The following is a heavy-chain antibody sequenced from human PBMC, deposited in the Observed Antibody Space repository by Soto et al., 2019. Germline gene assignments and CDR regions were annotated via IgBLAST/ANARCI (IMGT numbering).Heavy chain of an antibody. J-gene: IGHJ6*02. CDR2: ISNGGSFI. CDR1: GFTFSDYY. V-gene: IGHV3-11*01. CDR3: ARHRYFEGSVPGYGMDV. Sequence: GGSLRLSCAASGFTFSDYYMSWIRQAPGKGLEYISYISNGGSFIYYADSVKGRFTISRDTAKTSLYLQMNSLRAEDTALYYCARHRYFEGSVPGYGMDVWAQGTTVTVSS. D-gene: IGHD3-9*01.